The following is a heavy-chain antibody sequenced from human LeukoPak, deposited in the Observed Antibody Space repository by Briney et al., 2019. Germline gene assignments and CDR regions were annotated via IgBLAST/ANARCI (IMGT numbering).Heavy chain of an antibody. J-gene: IGHJ3*02. CDR2: ISHIGRT. V-gene: IGHV4-59*11. Sequence: PSETLPLTCAVSGDSFSSHYWTWIRQSPGTGLEWIGYISHIGRTNYNPSLKSRVTISIDTSNNQFSLKLRSVTAADTAVYYCARDLVTVTKGFDIWGQGTMVSVSS. CDR3: ARDLVTVTKGFDI. CDR1: GDSFSSHY. D-gene: IGHD4-17*01.